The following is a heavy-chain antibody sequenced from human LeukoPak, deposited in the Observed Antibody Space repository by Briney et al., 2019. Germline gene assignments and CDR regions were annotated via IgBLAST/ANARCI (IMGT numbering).Heavy chain of an antibody. Sequence: SETLSLTCTVSGGSISSYYWSWIRQPPGKGLEWIGYIYYSGSTNYNPSLKSRVTISVDTSKNQFSLKVSSVTAADTAVYYCATYDSTGRFDFWGQGTLVTVSS. CDR2: IYYSGST. J-gene: IGHJ4*02. V-gene: IGHV4-59*08. CDR3: ATYDSTGRFDF. CDR1: GGSISSYY. D-gene: IGHD3-22*01.